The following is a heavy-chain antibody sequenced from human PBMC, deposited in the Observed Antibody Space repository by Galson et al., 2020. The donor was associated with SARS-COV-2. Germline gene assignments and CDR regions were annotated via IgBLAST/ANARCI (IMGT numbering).Heavy chain of an antibody. CDR3: ARTGAPHYYYSYYMDV. Sequence: GESLKISCAASGFTFGSYTMNWVRQVPGKGLEWVSSITSSSTYIDYADSVKGRFTISRDNAKNSLYLQMNSLRAGDTAVYFCARTGAPHYYYSYYMDVCGKGTTVTVSS. CDR1: GFTFGSYT. J-gene: IGHJ6*03. CDR2: ITSSSTYI. D-gene: IGHD2-8*02. V-gene: IGHV3-21*01.